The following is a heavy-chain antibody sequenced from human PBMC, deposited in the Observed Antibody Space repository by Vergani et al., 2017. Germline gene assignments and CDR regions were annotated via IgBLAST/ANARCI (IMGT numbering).Heavy chain of an antibody. D-gene: IGHD3-22*01. J-gene: IGHJ4*02. Sequence: VQLVQSGAEVKKPGASVKVSCKASGYTFTSYAMHWVRQAPGQRLEWMGWINAGNGNTKYSQKFQGRVTITRDTSASPAYMELSSLRSEDTAVYYCARDPYYYDSSGYYEGDYWGQGTLVTVSS. CDR3: ARDPYYYDSSGYYEGDY. CDR2: INAGNGNT. V-gene: IGHV1-3*01. CDR1: GYTFTSYA.